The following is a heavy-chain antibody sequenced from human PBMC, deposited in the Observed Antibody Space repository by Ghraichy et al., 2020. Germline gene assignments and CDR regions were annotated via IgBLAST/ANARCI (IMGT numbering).Heavy chain of an antibody. CDR1: GYTFTSYG. D-gene: IGHD2-2*02. V-gene: IGHV1-18*01. J-gene: IGHJ3*02. CDR2: ISAYNGNT. CDR3: AREAHIVVVPAAIGGYDAFDI. Sequence: ASVKVSCKASGYTFTSYGISWVRQAPGQGLEWMGWISAYNGNTNYAQKLQGRVTMTTDTSTSTAYMELRSLRSDDTAVYYCAREAHIVVVPAAIGGYDAFDIWGQGTMVTVSS.